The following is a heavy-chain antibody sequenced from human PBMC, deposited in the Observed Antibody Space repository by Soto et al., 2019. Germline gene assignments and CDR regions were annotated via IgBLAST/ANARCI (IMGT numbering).Heavy chain of an antibody. CDR3: ARDRGHCSSTSRYRGAVGYYYYGMDV. Sequence: ASVKVSCKASGGTFSSYAISWVRQAPGQGLEWMGGIIPIFGTANYAQKFQGRVTITADESTSTAYMELSSLRSEDTAVYYCARDRGHCSSTSRYRGAVGYYYYGMDVWGHGTTVTVSS. CDR1: GGTFSSYA. V-gene: IGHV1-69*13. CDR2: IIPIFGTA. D-gene: IGHD2-2*02. J-gene: IGHJ6*02.